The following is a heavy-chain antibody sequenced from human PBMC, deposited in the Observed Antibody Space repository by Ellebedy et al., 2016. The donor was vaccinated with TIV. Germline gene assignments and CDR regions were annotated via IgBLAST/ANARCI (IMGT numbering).Heavy chain of an antibody. D-gene: IGHD2-21*02. CDR1: GYTFTNYD. CDR3: ARVPGHGDFKIDY. Sequence: ASVRVSCKASGYTFTNYDINWVRQATGQGLEWMGWVNPISGNTGYAPKFRGRVTMTMNTSISTASMELSSLRSEDTAVYYCARVPGHGDFKIDYWGQGTLVTVSS. J-gene: IGHJ4*02. V-gene: IGHV1-8*01. CDR2: VNPISGNT.